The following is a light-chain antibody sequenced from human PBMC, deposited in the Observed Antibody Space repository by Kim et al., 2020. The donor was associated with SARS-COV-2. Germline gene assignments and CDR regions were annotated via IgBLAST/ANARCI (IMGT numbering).Light chain of an antibody. CDR1: TGAVTNGHY. Sequence: GGTVTLTCGSSTGAVTNGHYPYWFQQKPGQAPRTLISDAYNKHSWTPARFSGSLLGGKAALTLSGAQPEDEAEYYCLLYYGGPRPVFGGGTQLTVL. CDR2: DAY. CDR3: LLYYGGPRPV. J-gene: IGLJ2*01. V-gene: IGLV7-46*01.